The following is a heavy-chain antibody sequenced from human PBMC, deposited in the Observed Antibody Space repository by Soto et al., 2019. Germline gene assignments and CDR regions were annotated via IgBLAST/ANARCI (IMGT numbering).Heavy chain of an antibody. V-gene: IGHV1-18*01. CDR3: ATGAAGIAAHVI. Sequence: QVQLVQSGPEVKEPGASVKVSCKASGYTFTSFGVNWVRQAPGQGLEWIGWVNAYNGNTKYSHSFQGRVTMTADTSTYTAYMEVESLRSDDTATSYCATGAAGIAAHVICGHGTPVIVSS. CDR1: GYTFTSFG. CDR2: VNAYNGNT. J-gene: IGHJ1*01. D-gene: IGHD6-6*01.